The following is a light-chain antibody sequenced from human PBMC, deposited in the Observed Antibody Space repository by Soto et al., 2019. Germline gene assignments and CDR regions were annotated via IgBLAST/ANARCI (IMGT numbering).Light chain of an antibody. Sequence: QSVLTQPAYVSGSPGQSITISCTGTSSDVGGYNYVSWYQQHPGKAPKLMIYEVSNRPSGVSNRFSGSKSGNTASLTISGLQAEDEADYYCSSYASSSPRVFGTGTKLTVL. CDR3: SSYASSSPRV. J-gene: IGLJ1*01. CDR1: SSDVGGYNY. CDR2: EVS. V-gene: IGLV2-14*01.